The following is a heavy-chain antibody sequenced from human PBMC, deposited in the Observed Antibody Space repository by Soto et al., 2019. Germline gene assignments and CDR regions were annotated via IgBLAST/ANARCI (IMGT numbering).Heavy chain of an antibody. CDR2: ISSSGGTT. CDR3: AKLGLMMYATGQTGDY. J-gene: IGHJ4*02. V-gene: IGHV3-23*01. D-gene: IGHD2-8*01. Sequence: EVQLLESGGGLVQPGGSLRLSCAASGFTFSSYAMSWVRQAPGKGLEWVSVISSSGGTTYYADSVKGRFTISRDNSKNTLYLQMNTLRAEDTAVYYCAKLGLMMYATGQTGDYWGQGTLVTVSS. CDR1: GFTFSSYA.